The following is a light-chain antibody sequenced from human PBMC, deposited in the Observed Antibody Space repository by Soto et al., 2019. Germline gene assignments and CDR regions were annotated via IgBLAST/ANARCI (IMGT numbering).Light chain of an antibody. J-gene: IGKJ2*01. V-gene: IGKV3-20*01. CDR1: QSVSSSY. CDR3: QQYGSSPHT. Sequence: IVLTQSPGTLSLSPGERATLSCRASQSVSSSYLAWYQHKPGQAPRLLIYGASSRATGIPDRFSGSGSGTDFTLTISRLEPEDFGVYYCQQYGSSPHTFGQGTKLEIK. CDR2: GAS.